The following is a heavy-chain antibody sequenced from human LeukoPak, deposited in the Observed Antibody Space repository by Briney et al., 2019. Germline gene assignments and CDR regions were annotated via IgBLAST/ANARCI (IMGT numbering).Heavy chain of an antibody. Sequence: PGGSLRLSCAASGFTFSSYEMNWVRQAPGKGLEWVSYIITSGTTIYYADSVKGRFTISRDNAKNSLYLQMNSLRAEDTAVYYCARDSPITGSFYYYMDVWGKGTTVTVSS. J-gene: IGHJ6*03. CDR1: GFTFSSYE. V-gene: IGHV3-48*03. CDR3: ARDSPITGSFYYYMDV. CDR2: IITSGTTI. D-gene: IGHD1-20*01.